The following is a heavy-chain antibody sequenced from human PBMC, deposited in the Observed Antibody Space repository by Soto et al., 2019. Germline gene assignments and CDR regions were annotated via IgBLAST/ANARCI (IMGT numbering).Heavy chain of an antibody. CDR1: GYTFTSYG. CDR3: ARYCSSTSCQSYYGMDV. CDR2: ISAYNGNT. Sequence: ASVKVSCKASGYTFTSYGISWVRQAPGQGLEWMGWISAYNGNTNYAQKLQGRVTMTTDTSTSTAYMELRSLRSDDTAVYYCARYCSSTSCQSYYGMDVWGQGTTVTVSS. V-gene: IGHV1-18*04. D-gene: IGHD2-2*01. J-gene: IGHJ6*02.